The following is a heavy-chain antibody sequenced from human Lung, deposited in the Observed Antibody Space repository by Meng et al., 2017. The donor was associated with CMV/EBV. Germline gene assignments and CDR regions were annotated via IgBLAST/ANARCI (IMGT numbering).Heavy chain of an antibody. CDR1: GYSCSGFY. J-gene: IGHJ4*01. CDR3: AKSSDNGWSS. V-gene: IGHV1-2*06. Sequence: VQLVQSGAEVKRPGASVKISCQASGYSCSGFYLNWGRQAPGHGLEWLGRVNPISDDTHLAQKFEGRITVTRGATINTAFMELTRLRPDDTAVYYCAKSSDNGWSSWGPGTLVTVSA. D-gene: IGHD6-19*01. CDR2: VNPISDDT.